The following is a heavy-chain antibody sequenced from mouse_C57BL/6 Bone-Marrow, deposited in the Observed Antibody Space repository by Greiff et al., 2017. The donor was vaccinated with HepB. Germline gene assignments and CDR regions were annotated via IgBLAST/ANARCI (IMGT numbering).Heavy chain of an antibody. Sequence: VQLQQSGAELARPGASVKLSCKASGYTFTSYGISWVKQRTGQGLEWIGEIYPRSGNTYYNEKFKGKATLTADKSSSTAYMEPRSLTSEDSAVYFCARGGTLMDYWGQGTSVTVSS. J-gene: IGHJ4*01. CDR2: IYPRSGNT. V-gene: IGHV1-81*01. CDR1: GYTFTSYG. D-gene: IGHD3-3*01. CDR3: ARGGTLMDY.